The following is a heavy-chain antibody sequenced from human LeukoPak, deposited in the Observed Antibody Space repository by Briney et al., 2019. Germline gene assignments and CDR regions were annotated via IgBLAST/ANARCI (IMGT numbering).Heavy chain of an antibody. Sequence: SETLSLTCSVSGYSIGSGYDWAWIRQPPGKGLEWMGSINYSGRPYYNPSLKSRVTISVDTSKNQFSLKLSSVTAADTAVYYCARVPQGGPHSYYYYYMDVWGKGTTVTVSS. CDR2: INYSGRP. D-gene: IGHD3-16*01. V-gene: IGHV4-38-2*02. CDR1: GYSIGSGYD. CDR3: ARVPQGGPHSYYYYYMDV. J-gene: IGHJ6*03.